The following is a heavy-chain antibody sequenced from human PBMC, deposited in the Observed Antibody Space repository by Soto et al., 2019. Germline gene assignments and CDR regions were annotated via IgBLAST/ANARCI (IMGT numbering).Heavy chain of an antibody. J-gene: IGHJ6*02. CDR1: GYTFTGYY. D-gene: IGHD3-3*01. V-gene: IGHV1-2*04. Sequence: ASVKVSCKASGYTFTGYYMHWVRQAPGQGLEWMGWINPNSGGTNYAQKFQGWVTMTRDTSISTAYMELSRLRSDDTAVYYCARDQRSYDFWSGYPPPEYGRDVWGQGTTVTASS. CDR3: ARDQRSYDFWSGYPPPEYGRDV. CDR2: INPNSGGT.